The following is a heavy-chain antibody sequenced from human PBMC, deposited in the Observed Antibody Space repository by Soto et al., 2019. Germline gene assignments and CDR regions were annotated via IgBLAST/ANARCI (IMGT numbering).Heavy chain of an antibody. J-gene: IGHJ3*02. V-gene: IGHV3-13*01. Sequence: EVQLVESGGGLVQPGGSLRLSCAASGFTFSSYDMHWVRQATGKGLEWVSAIGTAGDTYYPGSVKGRFTISRENAKNSLYLQMHSLRAEDTAVYYCARRLSGDDAFDIWGQGTMVTVSS. CDR1: GFTFSSYD. D-gene: IGHD3-10*01. CDR3: ARRLSGDDAFDI. CDR2: IGTAGDT.